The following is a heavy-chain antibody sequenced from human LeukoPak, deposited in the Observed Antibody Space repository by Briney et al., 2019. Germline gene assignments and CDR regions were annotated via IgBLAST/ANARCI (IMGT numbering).Heavy chain of an antibody. D-gene: IGHD6-13*01. Sequence: PSETLSLTCAVYGGSFSGYYWSWIRQPPGKGLEWIGEINHSGSTNYNPSLKSRVTISVDTSKNQFSLKLSSVTAADTAVYYCARGRPWYSSSSPGYWGQGTLVTVSS. J-gene: IGHJ4*02. V-gene: IGHV4-34*01. CDR2: INHSGST. CDR1: GGSFSGYY. CDR3: ARGRPWYSSSSPGY.